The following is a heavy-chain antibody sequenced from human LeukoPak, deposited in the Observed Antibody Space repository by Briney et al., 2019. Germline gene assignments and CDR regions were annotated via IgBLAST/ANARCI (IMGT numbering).Heavy chain of an antibody. Sequence: ASVKVSCKVSGGTFSDSTLSWVRQVPGQGLEWMGGIISISGSPNYAQGFQGRVTFTTDESTSTAYMELRSLTSEDTAVYYCAGDFQAARLHMFEFWGQGSLVTVSS. CDR2: IISISGSP. D-gene: IGHD6-6*01. CDR1: GGTFSDST. J-gene: IGHJ4*02. V-gene: IGHV1-69*05. CDR3: AGDFQAARLHMFEF.